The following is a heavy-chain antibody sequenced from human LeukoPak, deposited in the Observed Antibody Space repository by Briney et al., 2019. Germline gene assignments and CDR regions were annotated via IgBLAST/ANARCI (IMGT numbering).Heavy chain of an antibody. D-gene: IGHD6-13*01. CDR3: AKGYSSSWLADYFDY. Sequence: PGGTLRLSCAASGFAFSNYGMNWVRQAPGKGLEWVSGITGSGGTTYYADSVKGRFTISRDNSKNTLYLQMNSLRAEDTALYYCAKGYSSSWLADYFDYWGQGTLVTVSS. V-gene: IGHV3-23*01. CDR1: GFAFSNYG. CDR2: ITGSGGTT. J-gene: IGHJ4*02.